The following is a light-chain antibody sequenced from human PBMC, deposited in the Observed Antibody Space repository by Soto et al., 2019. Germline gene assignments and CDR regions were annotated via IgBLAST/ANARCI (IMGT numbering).Light chain of an antibody. Sequence: DIPMTQSPSSLSASLGDTVTITCRASQSIGTYLNWYQFKPGKAPRLLIYAASSFISGVPSRFSGRGSATNFTLAISSLQPEDFATYYCQRTYSIPPTFGQGTKLEIK. V-gene: IGKV1-39*01. CDR1: QSIGTY. CDR2: AAS. J-gene: IGKJ2*01. CDR3: QRTYSIPPT.